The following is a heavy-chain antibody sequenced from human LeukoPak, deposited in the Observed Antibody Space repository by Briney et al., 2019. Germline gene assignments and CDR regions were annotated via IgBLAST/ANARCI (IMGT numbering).Heavy chain of an antibody. CDR3: ARRSIGSYGCGWFDP. J-gene: IGHJ5*02. Sequence: GESLKISCKGSGYSFTTYWIGWVRQMPGKGLEWMGRIDPSDSYTNYSPSFQGHVTISADKSISTAYLQWSSLKASDTAMYYCARRSIGSYGCGWFDPWGQGTLVTVSS. D-gene: IGHD2-15*01. CDR1: GYSFTTYW. CDR2: IDPSDSYT. V-gene: IGHV5-10-1*01.